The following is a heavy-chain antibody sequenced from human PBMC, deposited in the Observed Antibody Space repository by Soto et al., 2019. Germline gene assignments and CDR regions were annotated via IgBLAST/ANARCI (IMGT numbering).Heavy chain of an antibody. J-gene: IGHJ3*01. D-gene: IGHD4-17*01. CDR2: VSGSSSYI. CDR3: ARDLRGHYGP. CDR1: GFNFRNFN. Sequence: VGSLRLSFEGSGFNFRNFNMIWVRQAPGKGLEWVSSVSGSSSYIYYADSVKGRFTVSRDNANNLVFLQMNGLRPEDTAMYYCARDLRGHYGPWGQGTMVTVSS. V-gene: IGHV3-21*06.